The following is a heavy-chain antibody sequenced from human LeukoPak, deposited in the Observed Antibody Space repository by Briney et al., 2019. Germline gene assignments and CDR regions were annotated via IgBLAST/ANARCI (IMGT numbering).Heavy chain of an antibody. V-gene: IGHV3-21*01. J-gene: IGHJ6*02. CDR1: GFTFSSYS. Sequence: PGGSLRLSCAASGFTFSSYSMNWVRQAPGKGLEWVSSISSSSSYIYYADSVKGRFTISRDNAKNSLYLQMNSLRAEDTAVYYCARGHYYDSSGYGYGMDVWGQGTTVTVSS. CDR3: ARGHYYDSSGYGYGMDV. CDR2: ISSSSSYI. D-gene: IGHD3-22*01.